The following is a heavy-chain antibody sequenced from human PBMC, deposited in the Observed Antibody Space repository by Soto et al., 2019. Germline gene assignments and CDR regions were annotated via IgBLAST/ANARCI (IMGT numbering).Heavy chain of an antibody. J-gene: IGHJ6*03. V-gene: IGHV1-24*01. CDR2: FDPEDGET. Sequence: ASVKVSCKVSGYTLTELSMHWVRQAPGKGFEWMGGFDPEDGETIYAQKFQGRVTMTEDTSTSTVYMELSSLRSEDTAVYYCAREAYCSGGSCYGDYYYYYMDVWGKGTTVTVSS. CDR1: GYTLTELS. D-gene: IGHD2-15*01. CDR3: AREAYCSGGSCYGDYYYYYMDV.